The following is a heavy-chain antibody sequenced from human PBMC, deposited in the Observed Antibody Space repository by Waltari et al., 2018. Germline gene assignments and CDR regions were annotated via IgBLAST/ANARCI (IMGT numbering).Heavy chain of an antibody. J-gene: IGHJ4*02. CDR2: IYYSGST. CDR3: ASSTSITMVRGVKFDY. CDR1: GGSISSYY. Sequence: QVQLQESGPGLVKPSETLSLTCTVSGGSISSYYWSWIRQPPGKGLEWIGYIYYSGSTNYNPSLKSRVTISVDTSKNQFSLKLSSVTAADTAVYYCASSTSITMVRGVKFDYWGQGTLVTVSS. D-gene: IGHD3-10*01. V-gene: IGHV4-59*01.